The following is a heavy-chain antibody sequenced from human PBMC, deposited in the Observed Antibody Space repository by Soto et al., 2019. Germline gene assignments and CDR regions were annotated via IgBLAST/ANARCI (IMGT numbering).Heavy chain of an antibody. CDR1: GFTFSSYG. D-gene: IGHD3-22*01. V-gene: IGHV3-33*01. CDR3: VRDGLDYYDTERLYFDN. Sequence: QVQLVESGGGVVQPGRSLRLSCAASGFTFSSYGMHWVRQAPGKGLEWVAFIWHDGGNKFYAESVKGRFTISRDNSKNTLYLQMNSLRAEDTATYYCVRDGLDYYDTERLYFDNWGQGTLVTVSS. CDR2: IWHDGGNK. J-gene: IGHJ4*02.